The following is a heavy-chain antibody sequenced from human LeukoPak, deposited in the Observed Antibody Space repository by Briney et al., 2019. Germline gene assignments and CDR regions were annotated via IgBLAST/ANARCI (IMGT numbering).Heavy chain of an antibody. CDR3: ASGHPPRYSGYQWAFDI. Sequence: SVKVSCKASGGTFSSYTISWVRQAPGQGLEWMGRIIPILGIANYAQKFQGRVTITADKSTSTAYMELSSLRSEDTAVYYCASGHPPRYSGYQWAFDIWGQGTMVTVSS. D-gene: IGHD5-12*01. J-gene: IGHJ3*02. V-gene: IGHV1-69*02. CDR2: IIPILGIA. CDR1: GGTFSSYT.